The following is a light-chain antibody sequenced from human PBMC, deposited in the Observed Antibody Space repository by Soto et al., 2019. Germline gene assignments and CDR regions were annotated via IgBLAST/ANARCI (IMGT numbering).Light chain of an antibody. CDR3: QQYDTWPSIT. V-gene: IGKV3-15*01. CDR2: GAS. Sequence: EIVMTQSPATLSVSPGEGATLSCRASQSVRTKLAWYQQKAGQAPRLLIYGASTRASGVSDRFSGSGSGTEYTLTISRLQSEDFAVYYCQQYDTWPSITFGQGTRLENK. CDR1: QSVRTK. J-gene: IGKJ5*01.